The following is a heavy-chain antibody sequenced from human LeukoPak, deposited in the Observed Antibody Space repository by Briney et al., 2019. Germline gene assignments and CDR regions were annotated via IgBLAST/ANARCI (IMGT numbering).Heavy chain of an antibody. CDR2: ISGGGGST. J-gene: IGHJ3*01. CDR1: GFTFTSYS. V-gene: IGHV3-23*01. CDR3: AKQYYDFWSGYLADAFDL. Sequence: GGSLRLSCAASGFTFTSYSMNWVRQAPGKGLEWVSTISGGGGSTYYADSVKGRFTISRDNSKNTLYLQMNSLRAEDTAVYYCAKQYYDFWSGYLADAFDLWGQGTMVSVSS. D-gene: IGHD3-3*01.